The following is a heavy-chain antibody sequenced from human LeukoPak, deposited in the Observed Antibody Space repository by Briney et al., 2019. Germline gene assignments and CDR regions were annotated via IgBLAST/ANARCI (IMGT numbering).Heavy chain of an antibody. V-gene: IGHV3-48*01. CDR2: IDYGGSVT. CDR3: TRDLEY. J-gene: IGHJ4*02. Sequence: PGGALRVSCSASGFTFTAYTMNWGRQAPGKGPEWVSYIDYGGSVTHYADSVKGRFTISRDNAENSLYLQMNSLRVEDTAVYYCTRDLEYWSQGVQVTVSS. CDR1: GFTFTAYT.